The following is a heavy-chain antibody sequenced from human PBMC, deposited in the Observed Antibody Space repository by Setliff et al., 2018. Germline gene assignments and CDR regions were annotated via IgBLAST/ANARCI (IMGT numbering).Heavy chain of an antibody. V-gene: IGHV4-39*01. CDR1: GVSLTSSHFY. CDR3: ARQSVRGLADNNWFDP. D-gene: IGHD2-15*01. Sequence: PSETLSLTCSVSGVSLTSSHFYWSWIRQRPGKGLEWIGKIDYRGSTRYNPSLKIRVTMSLDTSKNHFSLKLSSVTAADTAVYYCARQSVRGLADNNWFDPWGQGTLVT. J-gene: IGHJ5*02. CDR2: IDYRGST.